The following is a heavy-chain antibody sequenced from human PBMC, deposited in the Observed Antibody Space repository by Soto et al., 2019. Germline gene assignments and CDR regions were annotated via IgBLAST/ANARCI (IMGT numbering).Heavy chain of an antibody. Sequence: GGSLRLSCAASGFTFSDYWMHWVRQAPGKGLVWVSRINTDGSTTVYADSVRGRFTISRDNAKNTLYLQMNSLRVEDTAVYYCARESAVTGEDLDYWGQGILVTVSS. CDR3: ARESAVTGEDLDY. CDR2: INTDGSTT. V-gene: IGHV3-74*01. J-gene: IGHJ4*02. CDR1: GFTFSDYW. D-gene: IGHD6-19*01.